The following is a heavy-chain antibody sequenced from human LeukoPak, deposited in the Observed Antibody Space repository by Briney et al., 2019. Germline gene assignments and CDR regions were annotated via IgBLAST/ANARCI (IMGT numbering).Heavy chain of an antibody. CDR3: ARPIYEVDFRSYYYTAYNCYYGLDS. CDR1: GFTFRRYS. V-gene: IGHV3-21*01. Sequence: PVGSLRLSCPSTGFTFRRYSMNEGRQAPGKGLEWVSSISSSSSYIYYADSVKGRITISRDNAKNSLYLQMISLRAEDTAVYCRARPIYEVDFRSYYYTAYNCYYGLDSCLQGTTVTVSS. CDR2: ISSSSSYI. D-gene: IGHD3-3*01. J-gene: IGHJ6*01.